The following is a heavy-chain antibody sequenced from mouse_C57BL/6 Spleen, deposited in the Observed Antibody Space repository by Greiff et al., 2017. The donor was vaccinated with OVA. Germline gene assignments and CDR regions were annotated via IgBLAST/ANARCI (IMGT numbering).Heavy chain of an antibody. Sequence: QVQLKQSGAELMKPGASVKLSCKATGYTFTGYWIEWVKQRPGHGLEWIGEILPGSGSTNYHEKFKGKATFTADTSSNTAYMQLCSLTTEDSAIYSCARYMVYYSNVDYWGQGTTLTVSS. J-gene: IGHJ2*01. V-gene: IGHV1-9*01. D-gene: IGHD2-5*01. CDR1: GYTFTGYW. CDR2: ILPGSGST. CDR3: ARYMVYYSNVDY.